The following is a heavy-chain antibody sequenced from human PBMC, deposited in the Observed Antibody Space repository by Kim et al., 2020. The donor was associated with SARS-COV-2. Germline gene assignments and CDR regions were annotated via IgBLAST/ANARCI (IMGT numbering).Heavy chain of an antibody. J-gene: IGHJ5*02. D-gene: IGHD3-10*01. Sequence: SVKVSCKASGGTFSSYAISWVRQAPGQGLEWMGGIIPIFGTANYAQKFQGRVTITADESTSTAYMELSSLRSEDTAVYYCARGKWFGELLSPSWFDPWGQGTLVTVSS. V-gene: IGHV1-69*13. CDR1: GGTFSSYA. CDR2: IIPIFGTA. CDR3: ARGKWFGELLSPSWFDP.